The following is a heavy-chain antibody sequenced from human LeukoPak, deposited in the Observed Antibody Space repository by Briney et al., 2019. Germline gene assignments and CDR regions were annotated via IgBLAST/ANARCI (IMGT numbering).Heavy chain of an antibody. CDR3: ARLNCSSTSCPMYFDY. CDR1: GGTFSSYT. CDR2: IIPILGIA. V-gene: IGHV1-69*02. Sequence: SVKVSCKASGGTFSSYTISWVRQAPGQGLESMGRIIPILGIANYAQKFQGRVTITADKSTSTAYMELSSLRSEDTAVYYCARLNCSSTSCPMYFDYWGQGTLVTVSS. D-gene: IGHD2-2*01. J-gene: IGHJ4*02.